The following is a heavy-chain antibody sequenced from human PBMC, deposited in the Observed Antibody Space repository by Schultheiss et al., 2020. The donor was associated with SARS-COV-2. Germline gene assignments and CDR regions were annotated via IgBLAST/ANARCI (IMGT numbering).Heavy chain of an antibody. D-gene: IGHD2-15*01. CDR2: ISSSGSTI. CDR1: GFTFSSYS. J-gene: IGHJ3*02. CDR3: ARIGRGDIVVVVAAEAFDI. Sequence: GGSLRLSCAASGFTFSSYSMNWVRQAPGKGLEWVSSISSSGSTIYYADSVKGRFTISRDNAKNSLYLQMNSLRAEDTAVYYCARIGRGDIVVVVAAEAFDIWGQGTMVTVSS. V-gene: IGHV3-21*04.